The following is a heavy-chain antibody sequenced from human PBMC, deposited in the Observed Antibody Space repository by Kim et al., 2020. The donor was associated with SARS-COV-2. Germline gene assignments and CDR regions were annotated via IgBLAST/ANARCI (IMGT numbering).Heavy chain of an antibody. CDR2: ITRSSGSF. J-gene: IGHJ2*01. D-gene: IGHD6-13*01. CDR3: TRSIRGVASLYWYFDL. V-gene: IGHV3-21*06. Sequence: GGSLRLSCTASGFTFSSNSMNWVRQAPGKGLEWVSSITRSSGSFYYADSMKGRFIISRDNAKTSLYLQMNSLKADGTVVYYGTRSIRGVASLYWYFDLWGRGTLVTVSS. CDR1: GFTFSSNS.